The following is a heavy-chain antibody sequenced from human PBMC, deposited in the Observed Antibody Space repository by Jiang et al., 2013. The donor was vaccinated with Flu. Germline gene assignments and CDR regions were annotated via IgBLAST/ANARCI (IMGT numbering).Heavy chain of an antibody. Sequence: SGSGLVKPSETLSLTCTVSGGSISSHYWSWIRQPPGKGLEWIGYIYYSGSTNYNPSLKSRVTISVDTSKNQFSLKLSSVTAADTAVYYCAREDGYSSKGYGPFDYWGQGTLVTVSS. D-gene: IGHD5-18*01. J-gene: IGHJ4*02. CDR3: AREDGYSSKGYGPFDY. V-gene: IGHV4-59*11. CDR1: GGSISSHY. CDR2: IYYSGST.